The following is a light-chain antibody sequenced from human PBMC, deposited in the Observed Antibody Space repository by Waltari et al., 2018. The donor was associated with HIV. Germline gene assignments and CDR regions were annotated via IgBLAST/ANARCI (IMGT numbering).Light chain of an antibody. CDR2: AKN. CDR1: SSNIVAGYA. Sequence: QSVLTQPPSVSGAPGQRVTISCTGSSSNIVAGYAVNWYQQLPGTAPKILIYAKNIRSSGVPYRFSGSKFDPSASRAITGLQAEDEANYYCQSYDSGLSGSVFGGGTKLTVL. CDR3: QSYDSGLSGSV. J-gene: IGLJ2*01. V-gene: IGLV1-40*01.